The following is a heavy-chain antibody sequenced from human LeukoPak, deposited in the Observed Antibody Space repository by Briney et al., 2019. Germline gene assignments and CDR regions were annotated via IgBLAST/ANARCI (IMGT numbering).Heavy chain of an antibody. V-gene: IGHV1-46*01. Sequence: ALVKVSCKASGYTFTGYYMHWVRQAPGQGLEWMGIINPSGGSTSHAQKFQGRVTMTRDTSTSTAYMELRSLRSDDTAVYYCARDDSRYFDWLLGGTGRGYFDYWGQGTLVTVSS. CDR3: ARDDSRYFDWLLGGTGRGYFDY. J-gene: IGHJ4*02. D-gene: IGHD3-9*01. CDR2: INPSGGST. CDR1: GYTFTGYY.